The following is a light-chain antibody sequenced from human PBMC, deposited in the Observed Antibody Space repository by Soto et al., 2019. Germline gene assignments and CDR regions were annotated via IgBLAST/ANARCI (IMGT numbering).Light chain of an antibody. CDR1: QSVGNN. Sequence: EIVVTQSPATLSVSPGERATLSCRASQSVGNNFAWYQQKPGQAPRLLIFATSTRATGVPARFSGSGSGTEFTPTIRSLQSEDFAVYYCQQYGDWPLTFGGGAKVEIE. CDR2: ATS. V-gene: IGKV3-15*01. J-gene: IGKJ4*01. CDR3: QQYGDWPLT.